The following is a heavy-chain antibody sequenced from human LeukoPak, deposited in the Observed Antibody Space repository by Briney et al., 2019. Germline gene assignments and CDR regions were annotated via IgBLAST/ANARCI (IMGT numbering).Heavy chain of an antibody. Sequence: GGSLRLSCAASGFTVSSNYMSWVRQAPGKGLGWVSVIYSGGSTYYADSVKGRFTISRDNSKNTLYLQMNSLRAEDTAVYYCARDYYDSSGPNWFDPWGQGTLVTVSS. CDR1: GFTVSSNY. D-gene: IGHD3-22*01. CDR2: IYSGGST. J-gene: IGHJ5*02. V-gene: IGHV3-53*01. CDR3: ARDYYDSSGPNWFDP.